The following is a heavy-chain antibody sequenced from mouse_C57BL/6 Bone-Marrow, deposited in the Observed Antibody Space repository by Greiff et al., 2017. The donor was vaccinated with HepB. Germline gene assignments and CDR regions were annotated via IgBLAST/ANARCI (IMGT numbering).Heavy chain of an antibody. J-gene: IGHJ2*01. CDR2: SRNKANDYTT. Sequence: EVMLVESGGGLVQSGRSLRLSCATSGFTFSDFYMEWVRQAPGKGLEWIAASRNKANDYTTEYSASVKGRFIVSRDTSQSILYLQMNALRAEDTAIYYCARSTVVVPFDYWGQGTTLTVSS. D-gene: IGHD1-1*01. CDR1: GFTFSDFY. CDR3: ARSTVVVPFDY. V-gene: IGHV7-1*01.